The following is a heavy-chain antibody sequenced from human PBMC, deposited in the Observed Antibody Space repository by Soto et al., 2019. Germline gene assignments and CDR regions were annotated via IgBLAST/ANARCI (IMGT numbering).Heavy chain of an antibody. D-gene: IGHD6-6*01. CDR1: GYTFTSYC. Sequence: ASVKVSCKASGYTFTSYCISWVRQAPGQGLEWMGWISAYNGNTNYAQKLQGRVTMTTDTSTSTAYMELRSLRSDDTAVYYCARTVIIVALLSNWFDPWGQGTLVTVSS. CDR2: ISAYNGNT. J-gene: IGHJ5*02. V-gene: IGHV1-18*01. CDR3: ARTVIIVALLSNWFDP.